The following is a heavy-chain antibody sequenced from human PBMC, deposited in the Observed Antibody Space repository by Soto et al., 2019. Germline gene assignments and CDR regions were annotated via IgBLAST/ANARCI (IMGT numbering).Heavy chain of an antibody. D-gene: IGHD3-10*01. V-gene: IGHV3-9*01. CDR3: SKGTYYASGSYYFDY. CDR2: ISWNSGSV. J-gene: IGHJ4*02. Sequence: PGGSLRPSCAASGFTFSSYAMYWVRQVPGKGLEWVSGISWNSGSVGYADSVRGRFTISRGNAKNSLYLQMNSLRAEDTAFYYCSKGTYYASGSYYFDYWGQGTLVTVSS. CDR1: GFTFSSYA.